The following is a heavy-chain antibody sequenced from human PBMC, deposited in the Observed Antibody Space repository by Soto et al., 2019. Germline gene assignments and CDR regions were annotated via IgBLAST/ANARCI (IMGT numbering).Heavy chain of an antibody. CDR2: ISAYNGNT. Sequence: QVQLVQSGAEVKKPGASVKVSCKASGYTFASYAISWMRQAPGQGLDWMGWISAYNGNTNYAQKLQGRVTMTTDTSPSTAYMELRSLRSDDTAVYCCASDPPPPDYWGQGTLVTVSS. CDR1: GYTFASYA. J-gene: IGHJ4*02. CDR3: ASDPPPPDY. V-gene: IGHV1-18*01.